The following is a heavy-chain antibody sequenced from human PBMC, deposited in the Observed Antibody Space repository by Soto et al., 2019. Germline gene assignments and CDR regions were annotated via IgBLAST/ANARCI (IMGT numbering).Heavy chain of an antibody. Sequence: PSETLSLTCTVSGGSISSYYWSWIRQPPGKGLEWIGYIYYSGSTNYNPSLKSRVTISVDTSKNQFSLKLSSVTAADTAVYYCARAPGDILTGYSPSVYYYYYMDVWGKGTTVTVSS. CDR1: GGSISSYY. V-gene: IGHV4-59*08. D-gene: IGHD3-9*01. J-gene: IGHJ6*03. CDR3: ARAPGDILTGYSPSVYYYYYMDV. CDR2: IYYSGST.